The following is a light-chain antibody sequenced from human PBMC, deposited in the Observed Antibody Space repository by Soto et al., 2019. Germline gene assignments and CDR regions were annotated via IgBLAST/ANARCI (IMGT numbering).Light chain of an antibody. J-gene: IGKJ1*01. V-gene: IGKV3-15*01. CDR2: GAS. CDR1: QSVSSN. CDR3: QQYNNWPSWT. Sequence: EIVMTQSPATLSVSPGERATLSCRASQSVSSNLAWYQQKPGQAPRLLIYGASTRATGIPARFSGSGSGTECTLTISSLQSEDFAVYYCQQYNNWPSWTFGQGTKVELK.